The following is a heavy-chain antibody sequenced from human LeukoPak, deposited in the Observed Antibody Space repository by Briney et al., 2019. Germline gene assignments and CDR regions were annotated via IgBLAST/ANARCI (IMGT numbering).Heavy chain of an antibody. CDR2: MNPNSGNT. Sequence: ASVTVSRTASGYTFTSYDINWVRQAAGQGLEWMGWMNPNSGNTGYAQKFQGRVTMIRNTSISTAYMELSSLRSEDTAVYYCARTRRYSSNYYYYYGMDVWGQGTTVTVSS. J-gene: IGHJ6*02. CDR1: GYTFTSYD. V-gene: IGHV1-8*01. D-gene: IGHD6-13*01. CDR3: ARTRRYSSNYYYYYGMDV.